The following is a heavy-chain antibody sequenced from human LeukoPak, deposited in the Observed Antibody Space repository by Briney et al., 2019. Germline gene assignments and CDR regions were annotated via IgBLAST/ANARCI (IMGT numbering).Heavy chain of an antibody. CDR1: GGSISSSSYY. J-gene: IGHJ4*02. Sequence: PSETLSLTCTVSGGSISSSSYYWGWIRQPPGKGLEWIGSIYHSGSTYYNPSLKSRVTISVDTSKNQFSLKLSSVTAADTAVYYCARESIAARYFTNFDYWGQGTLVTVSS. V-gene: IGHV4-39*07. D-gene: IGHD6-6*01. CDR2: IYHSGST. CDR3: ARESIAARYFTNFDY.